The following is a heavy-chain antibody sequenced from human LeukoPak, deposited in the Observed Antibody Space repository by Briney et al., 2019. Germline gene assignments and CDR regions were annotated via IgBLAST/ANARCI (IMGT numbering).Heavy chain of an antibody. J-gene: IGHJ4*02. Sequence: GGSLKISCKGSGYLFTSYWIGWGRQVPGKGLERMGIIYPGDSDTRYSPSFQGQVTISADKSISTAYLQWSSLKASDTAMYYCARRRSGSNHFDYWGQGTLVTVSS. CDR1: GYLFTSYW. V-gene: IGHV5-51*01. CDR3: ARRRSGSNHFDY. D-gene: IGHD1-26*01. CDR2: IYPGDSDT.